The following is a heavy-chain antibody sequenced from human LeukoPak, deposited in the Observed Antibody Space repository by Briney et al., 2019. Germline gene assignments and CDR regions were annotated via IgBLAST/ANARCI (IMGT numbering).Heavy chain of an antibody. CDR3: AEGGYRYGYIDY. Sequence: GGSLRLSCAASGFTFDDYAMHWVRQAPGKGLEWVSLISGDGGSTYYADSVKGRFTISRDNSKNSLYLQMNSLRTEDTALYYCAEGGYRYGYIDYWGQGTLVTVSS. D-gene: IGHD5-18*01. V-gene: IGHV3-43*02. J-gene: IGHJ4*02. CDR2: ISGDGGST. CDR1: GFTFDDYA.